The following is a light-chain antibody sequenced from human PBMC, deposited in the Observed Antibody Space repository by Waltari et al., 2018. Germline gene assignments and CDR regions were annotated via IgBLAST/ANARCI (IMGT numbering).Light chain of an antibody. Sequence: DIRMTQFPSTLSASVGDRVTITCRASQSVSSWLAWYQQKPGKAPKLLIYKASNLESGVPSRFSGSGSGTEFTLTISSLQTDDFATYYCQHYNGDPLTFGQGTKLEIK. J-gene: IGKJ2*01. CDR1: QSVSSW. CDR3: QHYNGDPLT. V-gene: IGKV1-5*03. CDR2: KAS.